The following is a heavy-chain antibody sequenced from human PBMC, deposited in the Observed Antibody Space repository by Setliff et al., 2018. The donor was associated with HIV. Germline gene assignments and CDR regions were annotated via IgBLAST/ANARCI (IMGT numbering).Heavy chain of an antibody. CDR2: INTATGNP. J-gene: IGHJ4*02. V-gene: IGHV7-4-1*02. CDR3: ARVGSYWSTFDY. CDR1: GGTFSSYG. Sequence: ASVKVSCKASGGTFSSYGISLVRPAPGQGLEWMGWINTATGNPMYAQGFTGRFVFSFDTSVSTAYLQINSLKTEDTAMYYCARVGSYWSTFDYWGQG. D-gene: IGHD1-26*01.